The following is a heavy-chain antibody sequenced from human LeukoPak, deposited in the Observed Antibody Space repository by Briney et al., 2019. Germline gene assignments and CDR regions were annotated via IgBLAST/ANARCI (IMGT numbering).Heavy chain of an antibody. CDR2: IYMAGNT. Sequence: PSQTLSLTCTVSGGSISSGSYYWSWIRQSAGKGLEWIGRIYMAGNTNYNPSLKSRVTISIDTSKNQFPLKLSSVTAADTAVYYCASTYRYYYGSGSQNWFDPWGQGTLVTVSS. CDR1: GGSISSGSYY. CDR3: ASTYRYYYGSGSQNWFDP. J-gene: IGHJ5*02. D-gene: IGHD3-10*01. V-gene: IGHV4-61*02.